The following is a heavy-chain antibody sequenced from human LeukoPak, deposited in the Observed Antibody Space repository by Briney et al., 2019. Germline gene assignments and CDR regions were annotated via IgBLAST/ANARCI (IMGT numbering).Heavy chain of an antibody. D-gene: IGHD4-17*01. V-gene: IGHV4-39*01. CDR3: ARHRNEYDYGDYQVIDY. J-gene: IGHJ4*02. Sequence: SETLSLTCAVYGGSFSGFYWGWIRQPPGKGLEWIGSIYYSGSTYYNPSLKSRVTISVDTSKNQFSLKLSSVTAADTAVYYCARHRNEYDYGDYQVIDYWGQGTLVTVSP. CDR2: IYYSGST. CDR1: GGSFSGFY.